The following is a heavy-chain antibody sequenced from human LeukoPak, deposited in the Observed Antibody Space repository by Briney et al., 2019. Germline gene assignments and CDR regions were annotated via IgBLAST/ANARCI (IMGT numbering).Heavy chain of an antibody. CDR3: ARGEPTIRVDYDFWSGGLFDP. Sequence: PGGSLRLSCAASGFTFSDYYMSWIRQAPGKGLEWVSYISSSGSTIYYADSVKGRFTISRDNAKNSLYLQMNSLRAEETAVYYCARGEPTIRVDYDFWSGGLFDPWGQGTLVTVSS. V-gene: IGHV3-11*01. CDR2: ISSSGSTI. CDR1: GFTFSDYY. J-gene: IGHJ5*02. D-gene: IGHD3-3*01.